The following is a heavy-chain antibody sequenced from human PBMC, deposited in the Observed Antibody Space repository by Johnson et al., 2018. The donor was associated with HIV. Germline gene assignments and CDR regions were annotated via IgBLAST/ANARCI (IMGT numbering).Heavy chain of an antibody. CDR1: GFTFDDYA. J-gene: IGHJ3*02. CDR2: ISWNSGSI. V-gene: IGHV3-9*01. Sequence: VQLVVSGGGLVQPGRSLRLSCAASGFTFDDYAMHWVRQAPGKGLEWVSGISWNSGSIGYADSVKGRFTISRDNAKNSLYLQMSILRAEDTAIYYCARKGDAFDIWGQGTMVTVSS. D-gene: IGHD1-14*01. CDR3: ARKGDAFDI.